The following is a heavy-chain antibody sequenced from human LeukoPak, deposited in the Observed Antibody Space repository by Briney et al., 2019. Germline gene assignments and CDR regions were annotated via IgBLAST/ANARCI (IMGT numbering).Heavy chain of an antibody. J-gene: IGHJ6*02. Sequence: GGSLRLSCAASGFTFNSYGMHWVRQAPDKGLEWVAVISYDGSGKYYADSVKGRFTISRDNSKNTLYLQMNSLRAEDTAVYYCAKEQHGYSSWYDYYYGMDVWGQGTTVTVSS. CDR1: GFTFNSYG. CDR3: AKEQHGYSSWYDYYYGMDV. V-gene: IGHV3-30*18. D-gene: IGHD6-13*01. CDR2: ISYDGSGK.